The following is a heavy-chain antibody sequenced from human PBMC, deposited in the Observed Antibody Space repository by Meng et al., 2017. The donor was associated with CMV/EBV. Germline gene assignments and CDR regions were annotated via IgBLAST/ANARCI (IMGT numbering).Heavy chain of an antibody. CDR3: ARSTGYSSGWSGGDAFDI. Sequence: ASVKVSCKASGYTFTGYYMHWVRQAPGRGLEWMGWINPNSGGTNYAQKFQGRVTMTRDTSISTAYMELSRLRSDDTAVYYCARSTGYSSGWSGGDAFDIWGQGTMVT. CDR1: GYTFTGYY. CDR2: INPNSGGT. V-gene: IGHV1-2*02. J-gene: IGHJ3*02. D-gene: IGHD6-19*01.